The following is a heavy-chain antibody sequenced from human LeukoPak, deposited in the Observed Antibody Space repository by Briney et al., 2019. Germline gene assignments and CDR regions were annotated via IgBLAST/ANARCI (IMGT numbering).Heavy chain of an antibody. V-gene: IGHV4-59*08. D-gene: IGHD6-19*01. CDR1: GGSISSYY. Sequence: SETLSLTCTVSGGSISSYYWSWIRQPPGKGLEWIGYIYYSGSTNCNPSLKSRVTISVDTSKNQFSLKLTSVTAADTAVYYCARGSNSGHYYYYGMDVWGQGTTVTVPS. CDR2: IYYSGST. CDR3: ARGSNSGHYYYYGMDV. J-gene: IGHJ6*02.